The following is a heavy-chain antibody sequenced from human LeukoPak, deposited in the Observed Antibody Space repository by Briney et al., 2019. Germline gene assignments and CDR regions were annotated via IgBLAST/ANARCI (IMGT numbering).Heavy chain of an antibody. J-gene: IGHJ6*02. D-gene: IGHD6-19*01. CDR1: GGFTSPYK. V-gene: IGHV4-4*08. CDR2: VYTSGTT. CDR3: ASGSGWIGYGMDV. Sequence: PSETLSLTCTVSGGFTSPYKWNWIRQPPGKGKEFIVFVYTSGTTSYHPPLTIPVTISADPSNSQFSLRLTSVTAADTAVYYCASGSGWIGYGMDVWGQGTTVTVSS.